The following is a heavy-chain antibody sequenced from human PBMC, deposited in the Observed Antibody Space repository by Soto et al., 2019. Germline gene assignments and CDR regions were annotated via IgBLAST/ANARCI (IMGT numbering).Heavy chain of an antibody. Sequence: ASVKVACKASGYTFTIYAMHWVLQAPGQRLEWMGWINAGNGNTKYSQKFQGRVTITRDTSASTAYMELSSLRSEDTAVYYCARAPAPLYSSSWYYFDYWGQGTLVTVSS. CDR3: ARAPAPLYSSSWYYFDY. D-gene: IGHD6-13*01. CDR2: INAGNGNT. J-gene: IGHJ4*02. CDR1: GYTFTIYA. V-gene: IGHV1-3*01.